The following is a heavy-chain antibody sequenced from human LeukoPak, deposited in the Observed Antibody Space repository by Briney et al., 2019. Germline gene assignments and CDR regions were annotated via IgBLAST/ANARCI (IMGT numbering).Heavy chain of an antibody. CDR2: VNPNSGGT. V-gene: IGHV1-2*02. Sequence: ASVKVSCKASGYTFTAYYIHWVRQAPGQGLEWMGWVNPNSGGTNYAQKFQGRATMARDTSISTAYMELSRLTSDDTAVYYCARADMIVGGVFRYDYWGQGTLVTVSS. J-gene: IGHJ4*02. CDR1: GYTFTAYY. CDR3: ARADMIVGGVFRYDY. D-gene: IGHD3-22*01.